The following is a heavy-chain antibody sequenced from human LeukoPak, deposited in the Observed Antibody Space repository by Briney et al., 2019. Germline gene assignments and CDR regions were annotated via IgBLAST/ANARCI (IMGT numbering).Heavy chain of an antibody. CDR3: ARLVSSGWYRGTRLYYFDY. D-gene: IGHD6-19*01. J-gene: IGHJ4*02. CDR1: GGSISSSSYY. V-gene: IGHV4-39*01. Sequence: KPSETLSLTCTVSGGSISSSSYYWGWIRQPPGKGLEWIGSIYYSGSTYYNPSLKSRVTISVDTSKNQFSLKLSSVTAADTAVYYCARLVSSGWYRGTRLYYFDYWGQGTLVTVSS. CDR2: IYYSGST.